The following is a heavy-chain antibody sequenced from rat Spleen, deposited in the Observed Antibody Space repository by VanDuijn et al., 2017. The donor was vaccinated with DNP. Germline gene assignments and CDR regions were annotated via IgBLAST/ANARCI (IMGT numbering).Heavy chain of an antibody. CDR1: GFTFSNYD. D-gene: IGHD1-10*01. J-gene: IGHJ2*01. CDR2: ISPSGGST. CDR3: ARDNGDY. V-gene: IGHV5-25*01. Sequence: EVQLVESGGGLVQPGRSLKLSCAASGFTFSNYDMAWVRQAPTKGLEWVASISPSGGSTYYRDSVKGRFTVSRDNAKSSLYLQMDSLRSEDTATYYCARDNGDYWGQGVMVTVSS.